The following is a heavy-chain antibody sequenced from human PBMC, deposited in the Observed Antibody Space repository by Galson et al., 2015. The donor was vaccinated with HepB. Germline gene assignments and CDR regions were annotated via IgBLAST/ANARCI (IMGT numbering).Heavy chain of an antibody. J-gene: IGHJ5*02. CDR2: VWYDGSNK. D-gene: IGHD6-13*01. CDR1: GFTFSSFG. CDR3: ARDWNPFAATTGTRFDP. Sequence: SLRLSCAASGFTFSSFGMHWVRQAPGKGLEWVAVVWYDGSNKYYADSVKGRFTISRDISKNTLYLQMNSLRVEDTAVYYCARDWNPFAATTGTRFDPWGQGTLVTVSS. V-gene: IGHV3-33*01.